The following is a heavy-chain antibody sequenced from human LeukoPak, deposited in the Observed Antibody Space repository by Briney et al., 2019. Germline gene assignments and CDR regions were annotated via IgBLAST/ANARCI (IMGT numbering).Heavy chain of an antibody. CDR2: IYISGST. CDR3: ASLYYDGSGDFDY. V-gene: IGHV4-4*07. J-gene: IGHJ4*02. D-gene: IGHD3-22*01. CDR1: GFTISSYY. Sequence: SETLSLTCTVSGFTISSYYWSCIRQAPGKGLEWIGRIYISGSTYYNPSLKSRVSMSVDTSKNQFSLKLSSVTAADTAVYYCASLYYDGSGDFDYWGQGTLVTVSS.